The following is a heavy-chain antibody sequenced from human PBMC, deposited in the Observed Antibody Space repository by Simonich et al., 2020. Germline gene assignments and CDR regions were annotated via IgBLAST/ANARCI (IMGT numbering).Heavy chain of an antibody. Sequence: QVQLVQSGAEVKKPGASVKVSCKASGYTFTGYYMHWVRQAPGQGLGWRGRTNPNRGGTNYAKKFQGRVTMTRDTSISTAYMELSRLRSDDTAVYYCASGWDWGFSHMSDYWGQGTLVTVSS. CDR2: TNPNRGGT. J-gene: IGHJ4*02. CDR1: GYTFTGYY. V-gene: IGHV1-2*06. D-gene: IGHD7-27*01. CDR3: ASGWDWGFSHMSDY.